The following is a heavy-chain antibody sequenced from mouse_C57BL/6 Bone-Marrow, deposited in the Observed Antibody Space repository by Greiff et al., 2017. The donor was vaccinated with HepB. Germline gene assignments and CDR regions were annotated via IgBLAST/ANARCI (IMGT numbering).Heavy chain of an antibody. CDR1: GFTFNTYA. Sequence: EVQWVESGGGLVQPKGSLKLSCAASGFTFNTYAMHWVRQAPGKGLEWVARIRSKSSNYATYYADSVKDRFTISRDDSQSMLYLQMNNLKTEDTAMYYCVRGRSYSNYKGYYFDYWGQGTTLTVSS. J-gene: IGHJ2*01. V-gene: IGHV10-3*01. CDR3: VRGRSYSNYKGYYFDY. D-gene: IGHD2-5*01. CDR2: IRSKSSNYAT.